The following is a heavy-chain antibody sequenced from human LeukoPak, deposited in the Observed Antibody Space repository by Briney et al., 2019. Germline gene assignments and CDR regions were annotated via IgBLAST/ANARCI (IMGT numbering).Heavy chain of an antibody. D-gene: IGHD1-26*01. CDR1: GYTFTSCN. V-gene: IGHV1-18*01. J-gene: IGHJ4*02. CDR3: ARDRGIVGAKPIFDN. CDR2: ISAYSGNT. Sequence: ASVKVSCKTSGYTFTSCNINWVRQAPGQGLEWMGWISAYSGNTNYAQKLQGRVTMTTDTSTNTAYMDLRGLISDDTAVYYCARDRGIVGAKPIFDNWGQGTLVTVSS.